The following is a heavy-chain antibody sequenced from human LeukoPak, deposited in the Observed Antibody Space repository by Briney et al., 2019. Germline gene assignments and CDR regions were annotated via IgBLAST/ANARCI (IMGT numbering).Heavy chain of an antibody. D-gene: IGHD3-22*01. Sequence: GGSLRLSCAASGFIFSSYWMSWVRQAPGKGLEWVANIKQDGSEKYYVDSVKGRFTISRDNAKNSLYLQMNSLRAEDTAVYYCARDGGDYYDSSDPFGYFDYWGQGTLVTVSS. CDR1: GFIFSSYW. V-gene: IGHV3-7*01. CDR2: IKQDGSEK. CDR3: ARDGGDYYDSSDPFGYFDY. J-gene: IGHJ4*02.